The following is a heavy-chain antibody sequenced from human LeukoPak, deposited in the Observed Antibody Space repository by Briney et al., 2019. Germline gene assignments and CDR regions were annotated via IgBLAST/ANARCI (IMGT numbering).Heavy chain of an antibody. CDR1: GFTFGTYA. D-gene: IGHD5-18*01. J-gene: IGHJ4*02. V-gene: IGHV3-49*03. CDR2: IRSKTFGGTT. CDR3: TRYSGRTDY. Sequence: GRSLRLSRTSFGFTFGTYAVSWFRQAPGKGLEWVAFIRSKTFGGTTEYAASVKGRFTISRDDSKSIAYLQMNSLKTEDTAVYYCTRYSGRTDYWGQGTLVSVSS.